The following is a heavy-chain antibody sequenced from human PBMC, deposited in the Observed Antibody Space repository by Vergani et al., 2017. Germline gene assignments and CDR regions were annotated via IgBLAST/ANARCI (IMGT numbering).Heavy chain of an antibody. CDR3: AREPPLTGFFDY. CDR2: ISPDGFST. Sequence: QVQLVQSGAEVGKPGASVKISCKASGYTFTAYYIHWVRQAPEQGLEWVGVISPDGFSTFYAQKFQGRVTITRDTSTSTVYVEVTSLRSDDTAVYYCAREPPLTGFFDYWGQGTLVTVCS. D-gene: IGHD3-9*01. J-gene: IGHJ4*02. CDR1: GYTFTAYY. V-gene: IGHV1-46*03.